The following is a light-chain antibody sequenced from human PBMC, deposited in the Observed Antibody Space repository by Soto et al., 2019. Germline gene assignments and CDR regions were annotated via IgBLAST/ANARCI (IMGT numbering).Light chain of an antibody. CDR1: QSVSSSY. CDR2: GAS. CDR3: QQYGSSPALT. J-gene: IGKJ4*01. Sequence: EIVLTQSPGTLSLSPGERATLSCRASQSVSSSYLAWYQQKPGQAPRLLIYGASSRATGIPDRFSGSGSGKDFTLTISRREPEDFAVYYCQQYGSSPALTFGGGNKVEIK. V-gene: IGKV3-20*01.